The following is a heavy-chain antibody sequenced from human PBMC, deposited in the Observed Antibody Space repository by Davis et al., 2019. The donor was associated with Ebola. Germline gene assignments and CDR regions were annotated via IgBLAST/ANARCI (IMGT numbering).Heavy chain of an antibody. CDR2: IYYSGST. V-gene: IGHV4-59*12. CDR3: ARGGAYYDFWSGYQFPLGYFDY. CDR1: GGSISSYY. D-gene: IGHD3-3*01. Sequence: MPSETLSLTCTVSGGSISSYYWSWIRQPPGKGLEWIGYIYYSGSTNYNPSLKSRVTISVDTSKNQFSLKLSSVTAADTAVYYCARGGAYYDFWSGYQFPLGYFDYWGQGTLVTVSS. J-gene: IGHJ4*02.